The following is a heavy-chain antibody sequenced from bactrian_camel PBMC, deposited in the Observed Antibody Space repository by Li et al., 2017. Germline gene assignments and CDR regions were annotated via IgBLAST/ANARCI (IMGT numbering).Heavy chain of an antibody. D-gene: IGHD5*01. V-gene: IGHV3S54*01. CDR1: PAISHRNC. J-gene: IGHJ4*01. Sequence: HVQLVESGGGSVQSGGSLRLSCSISPAISHRNCMAWFRQVPGNEREGVAGIETDTGRRPTYADSVKGRFTISQDNAKAIVYLQMDSLKTDDTAVYFCATAYQITVRDHCAYRGQGTQVTVS. CDR2: IETDTGRRP. CDR3: ATAYQITVRDHCAY.